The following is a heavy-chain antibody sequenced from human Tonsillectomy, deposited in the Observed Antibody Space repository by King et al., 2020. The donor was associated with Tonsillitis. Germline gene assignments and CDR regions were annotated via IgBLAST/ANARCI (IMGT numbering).Heavy chain of an antibody. J-gene: IGHJ6*02. D-gene: IGHD3-22*01. V-gene: IGHV3-30*03. Sequence: VQLVESGGGVVQPGRSLRLSCAASGFTFSSYGMYWVRQAPGKGLEWVAIISYDGSNKYYADSVKGRFSISRDKSKNTLYLQMNSLRAEDTAVYYCARARYYDSSGYYYPGEGMDVCGQGTTVTVSS. CDR1: GFTFSSYG. CDR2: ISYDGSNK. CDR3: ARARYYDSSGYYYPGEGMDV.